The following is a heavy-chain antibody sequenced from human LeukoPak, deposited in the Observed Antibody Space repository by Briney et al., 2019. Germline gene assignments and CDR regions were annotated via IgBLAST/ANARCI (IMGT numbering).Heavy chain of an antibody. CDR2: IKRDGSDK. J-gene: IGHJ4*02. Sequence: PGGSLRLSCAASGFTFSTYWMSWARQAPGKGLEWVANIKRDGSDKYYLDSVTGRFTISRDNAKNSVFLQMNSLRAEDTAVYYCVRDYRYNYGGDYWGQGTLVTVSS. D-gene: IGHD5-18*01. V-gene: IGHV3-7*03. CDR3: VRDYRYNYGGDY. CDR1: GFTFSTYW.